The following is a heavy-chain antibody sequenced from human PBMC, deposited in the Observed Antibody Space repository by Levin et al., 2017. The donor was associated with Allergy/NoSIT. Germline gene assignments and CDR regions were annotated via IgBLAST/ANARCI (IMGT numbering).Heavy chain of an antibody. D-gene: IGHD6-6*01. CDR1: GFTFDDYA. CDR2: ISWNSGSI. Sequence: GGSLRLSCAASGFTFDDYAMHWVRQAPGKGLEWVSGISWNSGSIGYADSVKGRFTISRDNAKNSLYLQMNSLRAEDTALYYCAKGGGSSSNRNWFDPWGQGTLVTVSS. J-gene: IGHJ5*02. V-gene: IGHV3-9*01. CDR3: AKGGGSSSNRNWFDP.